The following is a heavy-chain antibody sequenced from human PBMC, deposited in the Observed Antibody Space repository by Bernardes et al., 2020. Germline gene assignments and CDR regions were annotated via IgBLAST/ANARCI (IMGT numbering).Heavy chain of an antibody. J-gene: IGHJ4*02. CDR1: GGTFSSYA. Sequence: SVKVSCKASGGTFSSYAISWVRQAPGQGLEWMGGIIPIFGTANYAQKFQGRVTITADKSTSTAYMELSSLRSEDTAVYYCARHRIMGATIPVFDYWGQGTLVTVSS. CDR2: IIPIFGTA. D-gene: IGHD1-26*01. V-gene: IGHV1-69*06. CDR3: ARHRIMGATIPVFDY.